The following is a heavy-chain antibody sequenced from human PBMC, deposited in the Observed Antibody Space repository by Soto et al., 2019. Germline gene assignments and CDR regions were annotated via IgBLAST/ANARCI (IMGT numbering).Heavy chain of an antibody. V-gene: IGHV1-3*01. J-gene: IGHJ4*02. CDR3: TRSAISPYGGLIGPFDY. CDR1: GYTFTAYA. Sequence: ASVKVSCKATGYTFTAYAMHWVRQAPGQRLEWMGWINAATSNTKYSQKKQGRLTITNDTSANTVYMELSSLTSEDTFLYYCTRSAISPYGGLIGPFDYWGQGNLVTVSS. D-gene: IGHD3-16*02. CDR2: INAATSNT.